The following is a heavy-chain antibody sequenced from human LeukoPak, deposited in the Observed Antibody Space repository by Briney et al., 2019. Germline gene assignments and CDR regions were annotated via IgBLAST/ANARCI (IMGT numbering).Heavy chain of an antibody. CDR3: ARANGDYDTYYFDY. CDR2: IYYSGST. D-gene: IGHD4-17*01. J-gene: IGHJ4*02. Sequence: SQTLSLTCTVSGGSISSGDYYWSWIRQPPGKGLEWIGYIYYSGSTCYNPSLKSRVTISVDTSKNQFSLKLSSVTAADTAVYYCARANGDYDTYYFDYWGQGTLVTVSS. CDR1: GGSISSGDYY. V-gene: IGHV4-30-4*01.